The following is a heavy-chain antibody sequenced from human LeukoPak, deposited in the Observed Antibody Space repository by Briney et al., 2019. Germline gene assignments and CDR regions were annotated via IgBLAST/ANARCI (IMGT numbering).Heavy chain of an antibody. CDR3: ARVYYNSLGYAFDV. Sequence: GGSLRLSCEASGFIFSDYYMGWIRQAPGKGLEWVSYISGSRSTTYYADSVKGRFTISRDNAKNSLYLQMDSLRAGDTALYYCARVYYNSLGYAFDVWGQGTMVSVTS. V-gene: IGHV3-11*04. CDR1: GFIFSDYY. D-gene: IGHD3-22*01. CDR2: ISGSRSTT. J-gene: IGHJ3*01.